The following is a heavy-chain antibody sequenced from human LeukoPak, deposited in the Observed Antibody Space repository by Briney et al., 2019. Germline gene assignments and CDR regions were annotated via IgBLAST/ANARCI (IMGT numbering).Heavy chain of an antibody. Sequence: GGSLRLSCAASGFTFSTYAMNWVRQAPGKGLELVSVISGSGTSTDYADSVKGRFTVSRDNSENTLSLQMNSLRAEDTAVYYCAKHWNSAYYNFDHWGQGTLVTVSS. CDR3: AKHWNSAYYNFDH. CDR2: ISGSGTST. D-gene: IGHD3-22*01. V-gene: IGHV3-23*01. CDR1: GFTFSTYA. J-gene: IGHJ4*02.